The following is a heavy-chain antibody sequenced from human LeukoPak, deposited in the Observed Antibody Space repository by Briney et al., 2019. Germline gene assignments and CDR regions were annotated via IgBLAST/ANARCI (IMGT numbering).Heavy chain of an antibody. CDR3: AREIWETGIAVAGTLGY. V-gene: IGHV1-3*01. CDR2: INAGNGNT. CDR1: GYTSTTYA. D-gene: IGHD6-19*01. Sequence: ASVKVSCKASGYTSTTYAMHWVRQAPGQRLEWMGWINAGNGNTKYSQKFQGRVTITRDTSASTAYMDLSSLRSEDTAVYYCAREIWETGIAVAGTLGYWGQGTLVTVSS. J-gene: IGHJ4*02.